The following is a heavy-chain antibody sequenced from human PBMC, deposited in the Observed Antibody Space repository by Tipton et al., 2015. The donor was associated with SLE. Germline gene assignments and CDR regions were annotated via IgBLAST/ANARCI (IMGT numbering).Heavy chain of an antibody. D-gene: IGHD6-19*01. J-gene: IGHJ4*02. CDR1: GFIFSTYD. CDR3: ARAGAGPKPY. V-gene: IGHV3-30*19. Sequence: SLRLSCAASGFIFSTYDMHWVRQAPGKGLEWVSFIQYDGSNKYYADSVRGRFTISRDNSKSTLYLQMNSLKVEDTAVYYCARAGAGPKPYWGQGTLVTVSS. CDR2: IQYDGSNK.